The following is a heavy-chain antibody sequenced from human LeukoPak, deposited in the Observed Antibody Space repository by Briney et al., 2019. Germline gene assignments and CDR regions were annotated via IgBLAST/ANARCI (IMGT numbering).Heavy chain of an antibody. Sequence: SETLSLTCAVSGGSISSSNWWSWVRQPPGKGLEWIGEIYHSGSTNYNPSLKSRVTISVDTSKNQFSLKLSSVTAADTAVYYCARQHYYYYMDVWGKGTTVTISS. J-gene: IGHJ6*03. CDR1: GGSISSSNW. CDR3: ARQHYYYYMDV. CDR2: IYHSGST. V-gene: IGHV4-4*02.